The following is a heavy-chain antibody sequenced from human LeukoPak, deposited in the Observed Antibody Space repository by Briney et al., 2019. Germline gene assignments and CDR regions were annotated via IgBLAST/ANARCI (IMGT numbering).Heavy chain of an antibody. CDR2: INSDGSST. Sequence: PGGSLRLSCAASGFSFSNYWMHWVRQAPGKGLVWVSRINSDGSSTTYADSVKGRFTISRDNAKNSVYLQMNSLTDEDTGVYYCARGGGSGRYGLPFDSWGQGTLVTVSS. CDR1: GFSFSNYW. V-gene: IGHV3-74*01. CDR3: ARGGGSGRYGLPFDS. J-gene: IGHJ4*02. D-gene: IGHD6-13*01.